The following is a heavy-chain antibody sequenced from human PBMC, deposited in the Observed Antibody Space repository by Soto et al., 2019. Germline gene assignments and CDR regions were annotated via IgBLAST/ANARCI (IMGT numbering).Heavy chain of an antibody. CDR2: ISGSGGST. J-gene: IGHJ4*02. CDR1: GFTFSSYA. D-gene: IGHD5-18*01. CDR3: AKLQAYSYGPGAYFDY. Sequence: EVQLLESGGGLVQPGGSLRRSCAASGFTFSSYAMSWVRQAPGKGLEWVSAISGSGGSTDYVDSVKGRFTISRDNSKTTQSLQMNSLRAEDTAVYYCAKLQAYSYGPGAYFDYWGQGTLVTVSS. V-gene: IGHV3-23*01.